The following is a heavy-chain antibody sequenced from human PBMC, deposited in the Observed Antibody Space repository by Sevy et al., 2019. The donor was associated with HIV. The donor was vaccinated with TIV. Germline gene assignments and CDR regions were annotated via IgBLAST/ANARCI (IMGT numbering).Heavy chain of an antibody. CDR1: GFTFGDYT. Sequence: GGSLRLSCTVSGFTFGDYTLSWVRQAPGKGLEWVAFIRGRPYGGTTEYAVSVKGRFTISRDDSKSIAYLQMNSLKTEDTAVYYCTRVEGAADWGMDVWGQGTTVTVSS. V-gene: IGHV3-49*04. J-gene: IGHJ6*02. CDR2: IRGRPYGGTT. CDR3: TRVEGAADWGMDV. D-gene: IGHD1-26*01.